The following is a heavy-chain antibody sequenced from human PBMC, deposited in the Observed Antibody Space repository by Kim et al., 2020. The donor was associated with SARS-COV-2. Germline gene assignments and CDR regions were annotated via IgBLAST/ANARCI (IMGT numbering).Heavy chain of an antibody. CDR2: IYYSGST. CDR1: GGSISSGGYY. V-gene: IGHV4-31*03. D-gene: IGHD5-12*01. J-gene: IGHJ4*02. Sequence: SETLSLTCTVSGGSISSGGYYWSWIRQHPGKGLEWIGYIYYSGSTYYNPSLKSRVTISVDTSKNQFSLKLSSVTAADTAVYYCATGWEMATRRGYFDYWGQGTLVTVSS. CDR3: ATGWEMATRRGYFDY.